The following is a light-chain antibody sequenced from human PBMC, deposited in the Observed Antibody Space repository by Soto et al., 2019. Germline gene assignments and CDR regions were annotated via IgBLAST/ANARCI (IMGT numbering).Light chain of an antibody. CDR2: ATS. CDR3: QRSYMTPT. CDR1: QSISNY. J-gene: IGKJ1*01. V-gene: IGKV1-39*01. Sequence: DIQMTQSPSSLSASVGDRVTITCRASQSISNYLNLYQLKAGKAPKLLIYATSSLQSGVPSRFSGSGSGTDFTLTISSLQPEDFANYYCQRSYMTPTFGQGTKVEIK.